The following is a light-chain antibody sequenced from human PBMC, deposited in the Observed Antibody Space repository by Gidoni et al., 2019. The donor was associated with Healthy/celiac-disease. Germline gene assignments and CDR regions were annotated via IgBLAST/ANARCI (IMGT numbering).Light chain of an antibody. V-gene: IGLV1-44*01. J-gene: IGLJ2*01. Sequence: QSVMTKPPPAYGTRGPGVTISCSGSSSNIGSNTVNWYQQLPGTAPKLLIYRNNQRPSGVPDRFSGSKSGTSASLAISGLQSEDEADYYCAAWDDSLNGVVFGGGTKLTVL. CDR2: RNN. CDR3: AAWDDSLNGVV. CDR1: SSNIGSNT.